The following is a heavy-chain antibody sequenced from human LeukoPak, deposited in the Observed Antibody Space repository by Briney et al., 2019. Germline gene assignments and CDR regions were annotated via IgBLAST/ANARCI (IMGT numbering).Heavy chain of an antibody. J-gene: IGHJ4*02. Sequence: AGSLRLSCAASGFTFSSYNMNWVRQAPGKGLEWVSYITSSSSTIYYADSVKGRFTISRDNAKNSLFLQMNSLRDEDTAVYYCARDMYYGDYEIDYWGQGTLVTVSS. CDR1: GFTFSSYN. CDR3: ARDMYYGDYEIDY. D-gene: IGHD4-17*01. CDR2: ITSSSSTI. V-gene: IGHV3-48*02.